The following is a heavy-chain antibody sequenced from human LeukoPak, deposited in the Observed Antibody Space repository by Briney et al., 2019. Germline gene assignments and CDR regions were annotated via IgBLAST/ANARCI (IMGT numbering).Heavy chain of an antibody. J-gene: IGHJ4*02. CDR2: ISAYNGNT. D-gene: IGHD4-17*01. Sequence: ASVKVSCKASGYTFTSYGISWVRQTPGQGLEWMRWISAYNGNTNYAQKLQGRVTMTTDTSTSTAYMELRSLRSDDTAVYYCPRTTVTTYILSGYFDYWGQGTLVTVSS. V-gene: IGHV1-18*01. CDR1: GYTFTSYG. CDR3: PRTTVTTYILSGYFDY.